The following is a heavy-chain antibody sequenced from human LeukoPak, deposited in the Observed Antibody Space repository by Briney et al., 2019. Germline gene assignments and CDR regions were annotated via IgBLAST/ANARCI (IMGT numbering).Heavy chain of an antibody. J-gene: IGHJ4*02. V-gene: IGHV3-7*03. CDR3: ARGPGYSSGWYVLSVGY. D-gene: IGHD6-19*01. CDR2: IKEDGSER. CDR1: AFIFSGHW. Sequence: GGSLRLSCEGSAFIFSGHWMNWVRQTPGKGLEWVASIKEDGSERQYVDSVKGRFSISRDNTKGSLFLQLNSLRAEDTAVYYCARGPGYSSGWYVLSVGYWGQGTLVTVSS.